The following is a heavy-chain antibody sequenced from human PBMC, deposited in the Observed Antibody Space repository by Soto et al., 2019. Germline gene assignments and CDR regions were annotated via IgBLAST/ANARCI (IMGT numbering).Heavy chain of an antibody. J-gene: IGHJ4*02. D-gene: IGHD3-22*01. CDR3: ARSVRNYYDSSGPKAFDY. V-gene: IGHV1-69*13. CDR1: GGTFSSYA. CDR2: IIPIFGTA. Sequence: ASVKVSCKASGGTFSSYAISWVRQAPGQGLEWMGGIIPIFGTANYAQKFQGRVTITADESTSTAYMELSSLRSEDTAVYYCARSVRNYYDSSGPKAFDYWGQGTLVTVSS.